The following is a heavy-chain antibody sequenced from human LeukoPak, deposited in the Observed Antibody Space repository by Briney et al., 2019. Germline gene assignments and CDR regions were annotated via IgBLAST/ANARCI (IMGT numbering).Heavy chain of an antibody. Sequence: PSETLSLTCTVSGVSISAYYWTWIRQPARKGLEWIGRIYTSGITNYNPSLESRLTMSLDTSKNQISLRLSSVTAADTAVYYCARKDGDFWGQGTLVTVSS. CDR1: GVSISAYY. V-gene: IGHV4-4*07. CDR3: ARKDGDF. J-gene: IGHJ4*02. CDR2: IYTSGIT.